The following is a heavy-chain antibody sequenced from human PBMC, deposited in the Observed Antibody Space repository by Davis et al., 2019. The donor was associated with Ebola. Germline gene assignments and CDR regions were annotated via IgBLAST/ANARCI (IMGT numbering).Heavy chain of an antibody. J-gene: IGHJ6*02. V-gene: IGHV4-39*01. CDR1: GGSISSSSYY. CDR3: ARGHSYGSMVYGVDV. D-gene: IGHD5-18*01. CDR2: IYYSGST. Sequence: MPGGSLRLSCTVSGGSISSSSYYWGWIRQPPGKGLEWIGSIYYSGSTYHNPSLKSRVSISVDTSKNQFSLKLSSVTAADTAVYYCARGHSYGSMVYGVDVRGQGTTVTVSS.